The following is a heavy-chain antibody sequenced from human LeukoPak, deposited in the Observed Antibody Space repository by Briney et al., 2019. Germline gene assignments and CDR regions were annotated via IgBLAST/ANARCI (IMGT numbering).Heavy chain of an antibody. CDR1: GYSISSGYY. D-gene: IGHD2-15*01. J-gene: IGHJ4*01. CDR3: VRNVCGAGSCYGFDY. V-gene: IGHV4-38-2*01. CDR2: IFHSGSS. Sequence: SETLSLTCAVSGYSISSGYYWGWIRQPPGKGLEWIGSIFHSGSSYYNPSLKSRVTMSVDTSRNQFSLKLTSVTAAETAVYYCVRNVCGAGSCYGFDYWGQGTLVTVSS.